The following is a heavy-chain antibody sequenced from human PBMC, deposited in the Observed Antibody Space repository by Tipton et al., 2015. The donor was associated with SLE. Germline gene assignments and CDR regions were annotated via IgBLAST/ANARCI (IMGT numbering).Heavy chain of an antibody. CDR2: IYTSGSI. Sequence: TLSLTCTVSGGSISSGSYYWSWIRQPAGKGLEWIGRIYTSGSINYTPSLKSRVTISVDTSKNQFSLKLSSVTAADTAVYYCARDLNYYGSGSYKGWFDPWGQGTLVTVSS. V-gene: IGHV4-61*02. CDR3: ARDLNYYGSGSYKGWFDP. D-gene: IGHD3-10*01. J-gene: IGHJ5*02. CDR1: GGSISSGSYY.